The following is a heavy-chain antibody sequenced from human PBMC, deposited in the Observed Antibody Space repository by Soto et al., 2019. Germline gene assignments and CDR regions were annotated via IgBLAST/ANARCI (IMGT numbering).Heavy chain of an antibody. Sequence: GGSLRLSCAASGFTFSSYAMSWVRQAPGKGLEWVSAISGSGGSTYYADSVKGRFTISRDNSKNTLYLQMNSLRAEDTAVYYCAKPPPWAVAGTAYFQHWGQGTLVTVSS. V-gene: IGHV3-23*01. CDR1: GFTFSSYA. CDR3: AKPPPWAVAGTAYFQH. J-gene: IGHJ1*01. CDR2: ISGSGGST. D-gene: IGHD6-19*01.